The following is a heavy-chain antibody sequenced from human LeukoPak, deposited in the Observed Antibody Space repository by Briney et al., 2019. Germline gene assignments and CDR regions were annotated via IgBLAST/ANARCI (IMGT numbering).Heavy chain of an antibody. CDR1: GGSISSGSYY. J-gene: IGHJ6*03. CDR3: ARRRNYMDV. Sequence: SQTLSLTCTVSGGSISSGSYYWSWIRQPAGKGLEWIGRIYTSGSTNYNPSLKSRVTISVDTSKNQFSLKLSFVTAADTAVYYCARRRNYMDVWGKGTTVTISS. V-gene: IGHV4-61*02. CDR2: IYTSGST.